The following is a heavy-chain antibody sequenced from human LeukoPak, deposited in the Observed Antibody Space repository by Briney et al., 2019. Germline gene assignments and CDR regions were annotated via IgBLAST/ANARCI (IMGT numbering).Heavy chain of an antibody. V-gene: IGHV3-23*01. Sequence: GGSLRLSCAASGFTFSSSWMTWVRQAPGKGLEWVSAVSGSGSTTYYARSVKGRFTVSRDNSKNTLYLQMNSLRVDDTAVYYCAKSLDYGGNRARLDFWGQGTLVTVSS. CDR3: AKSLDYGGNRARLDF. CDR2: VSGSGSTT. D-gene: IGHD4-23*01. J-gene: IGHJ4*02. CDR1: GFTFSSSW.